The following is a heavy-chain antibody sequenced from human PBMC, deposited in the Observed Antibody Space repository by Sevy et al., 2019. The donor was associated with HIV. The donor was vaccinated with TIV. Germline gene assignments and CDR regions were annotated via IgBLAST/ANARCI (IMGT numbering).Heavy chain of an antibody. D-gene: IGHD6-13*01. V-gene: IGHV3-11*01. J-gene: IGHJ5*02. CDR2: ISSSGSTI. Sequence: GGSLRLSCAASGFTFSDYYMSWIRQAPGKGLEWVSYISSSGSTIYYADSVKGRFTISRDNAKNSLYLQMNSLRAEDTAVYYCARDCSKSSSSLFDPWGQRTLVTVSS. CDR3: ARDCSKSSSSLFDP. CDR1: GFTFSDYY.